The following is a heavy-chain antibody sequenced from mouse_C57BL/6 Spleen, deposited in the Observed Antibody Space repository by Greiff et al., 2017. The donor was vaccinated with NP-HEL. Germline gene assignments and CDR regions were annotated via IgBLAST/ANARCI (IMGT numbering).Heavy chain of an antibody. D-gene: IGHD1-1*01. CDR3: ARSFYYGSSYDYAMDY. CDR2: INPGSGGT. V-gene: IGHV1-54*01. CDR1: GYAFTNYL. J-gene: IGHJ4*01. Sequence: VQLQQSGAELVRPGTSVKVSCKASGYAFTNYLIEWVKQRPGQGLEWIGVINPGSGGTNYNEKFKGKATLTADKSSSTAYMQLSSLTSEDSAVYFCARSFYYGSSYDYAMDYWGQGTSVTVSS.